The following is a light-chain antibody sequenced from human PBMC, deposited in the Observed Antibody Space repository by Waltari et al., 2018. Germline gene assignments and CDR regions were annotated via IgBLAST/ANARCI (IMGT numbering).Light chain of an antibody. J-gene: IGKJ1*01. CDR1: QSISSY. CDR3: QQSYSTRPT. CDR2: AAS. Sequence: DIQMTQSPSSLSASVGDRVTITCRASQSISSYLNWYQQKPGKAPKLLIYAASSLQSVVPSRFSGSGSGTDFTLTISSLQPEDFATYYCQQSYSTRPTFGQGTKVEIK. V-gene: IGKV1-39*01.